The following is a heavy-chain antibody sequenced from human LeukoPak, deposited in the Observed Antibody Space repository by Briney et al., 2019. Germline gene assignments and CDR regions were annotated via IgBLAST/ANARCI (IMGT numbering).Heavy chain of an antibody. CDR2: ISGSGDLT. CDR1: GFTFSIYA. CDR3: ARDPHSRHHPYYYMDV. V-gene: IGHV3-23*01. D-gene: IGHD1-14*01. Sequence: GGSLRLSCAASGFTFSIYAMSWVRQAPGKGLEWVSSISGSGDLTYYAGSVKGRFTISRDNSKNTLYLQMYSLRAEDTAVYYCARDPHSRHHPYYYMDVWGEGTTVTVSS. J-gene: IGHJ6*03.